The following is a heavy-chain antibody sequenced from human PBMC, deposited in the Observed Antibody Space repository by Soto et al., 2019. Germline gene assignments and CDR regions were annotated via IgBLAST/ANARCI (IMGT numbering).Heavy chain of an antibody. CDR1: GFTFSSHS. D-gene: IGHD3-16*01. V-gene: IGHV3-48*01. CDR3: ARDDEMGYFDY. Sequence: EVQLVESGGGLVQPGGSLRLSCAASGFTFSSHSMNWVRQAPGKGLEWVSYISSSSRTIYYADSVKGRFTSSRDNAKNSLYLQMNRLRGEYTAVYCCARDDEMGYFDYWGQGTLVTVSS. CDR2: ISSSSRTI. J-gene: IGHJ4*02.